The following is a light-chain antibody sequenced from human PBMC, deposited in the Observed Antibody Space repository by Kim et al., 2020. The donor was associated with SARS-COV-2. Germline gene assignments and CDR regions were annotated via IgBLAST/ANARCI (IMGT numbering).Light chain of an antibody. CDR2: DAS. Sequence: DIQMTQSPSTLSASVGDRVTITCRASQSISSSLAWYQQKPGKAPNLLIYDASSLERGVPSRFSGSGSGTEFTLTISSLQPEDFATYFCQQYDSFAQYTFGQGTKLEIK. V-gene: IGKV1-5*01. CDR3: QQYDSFAQYT. CDR1: QSISSS. J-gene: IGKJ2*01.